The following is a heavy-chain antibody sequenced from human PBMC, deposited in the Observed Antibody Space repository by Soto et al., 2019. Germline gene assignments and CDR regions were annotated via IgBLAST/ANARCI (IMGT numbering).Heavy chain of an antibody. CDR2: IYYSGST. D-gene: IGHD3-10*01. J-gene: IGHJ5*02. Sequence: QVQLQESGPGLVKPSQTLSLTCTVSGGSISSGDNYWSWIRQPPGKGQEWIGYIYYSGSTYYNPSLKSRVTISVDTSKNQFSLKLSSVTAADTAVYYCARDQRITMVRGVMGWFDPWGQGTLVTVSS. V-gene: IGHV4-30-4*01. CDR3: ARDQRITMVRGVMGWFDP. CDR1: GGSISSGDNY.